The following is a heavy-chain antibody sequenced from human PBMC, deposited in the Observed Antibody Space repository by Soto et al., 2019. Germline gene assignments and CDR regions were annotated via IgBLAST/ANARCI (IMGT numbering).Heavy chain of an antibody. CDR1: GYTLTELS. CDR2: FDPEDGET. D-gene: IGHD3-16*01. Sequence: QVQLVQSGAEVKKPGASVKVSCKVSGYTLTELSMHWVRQAPGKGLEWMGGFDPEDGETIYAQKAQGIVTMTEDTSTDTAYMELSSLITDDTAVYYCATEGRRSVWGMMWDYWGQGTLVTVSS. J-gene: IGHJ4*02. CDR3: ATEGRRSVWGMMWDY. V-gene: IGHV1-24*01.